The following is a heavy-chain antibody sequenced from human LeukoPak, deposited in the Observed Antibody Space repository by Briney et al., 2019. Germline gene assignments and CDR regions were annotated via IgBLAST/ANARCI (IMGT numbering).Heavy chain of an antibody. CDR3: ARREGYYYYMDV. CDR2: IYTSGST. J-gene: IGHJ6*03. Sequence: GSLRLSCAASGFTVSSNYMSWVRQAPGKGLEWIGYIYTSGSTNYNPSLKSRVTISVDTSKNQFSLKLSSVTAADTAVYYCARREGYYYYMDVWGKGTTVTVSS. CDR1: GFTVSSNY. V-gene: IGHV4-4*09.